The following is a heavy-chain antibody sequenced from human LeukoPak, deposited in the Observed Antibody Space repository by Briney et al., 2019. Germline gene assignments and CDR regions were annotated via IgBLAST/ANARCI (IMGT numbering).Heavy chain of an antibody. V-gene: IGHV1-2*02. CDR3: ARDGDGDYGFDY. D-gene: IGHD4-17*01. CDR2: INPNSGGT. Sequence: ASVKVSCKASGYTFTGYYMHGVRQAPGQGLEGMGWINPNSGGTNYAQKFQGRVTMTRDTSISTAYMELSRLRSDDTAVYYCARDGDGDYGFDYWGQGTLVTVSS. CDR1: GYTFTGYY. J-gene: IGHJ4*02.